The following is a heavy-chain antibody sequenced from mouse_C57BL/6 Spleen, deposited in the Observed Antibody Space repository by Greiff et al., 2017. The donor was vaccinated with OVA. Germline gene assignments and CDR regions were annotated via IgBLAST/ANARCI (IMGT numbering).Heavy chain of an antibody. Sequence: VQLKESGPELVKPGASVKISCKASGYSFTGYYMNWVKQSPEKSLEWIGEINPSTGGTTYNQKFKAKATLTVDKSSSTAYMQLKSLTSEDSAVYYCARAKYSSYYYAMDYWGQGTSVTVSS. D-gene: IGHD2-5*01. CDR3: ARAKYSSYYYAMDY. J-gene: IGHJ4*01. CDR1: GYSFTGYY. CDR2: INPSTGGT. V-gene: IGHV1-42*01.